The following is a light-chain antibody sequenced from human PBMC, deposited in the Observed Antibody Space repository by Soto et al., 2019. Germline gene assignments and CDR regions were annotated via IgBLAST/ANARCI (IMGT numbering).Light chain of an antibody. CDR2: GVT. V-gene: IGLV2-14*01. CDR1: SSVVGGYNH. Sequence: SALTQPASVSGSPGQSITISCTGTSSVVGGYNHVSWYQQYPGKAPKLMIYGVTNRPSGVSNRFSGSKTGNTASLTISGLQAEDEADYYSFSYRSRESHVFGTGTKLTVL. J-gene: IGLJ1*01. CDR3: FSYRSRESHV.